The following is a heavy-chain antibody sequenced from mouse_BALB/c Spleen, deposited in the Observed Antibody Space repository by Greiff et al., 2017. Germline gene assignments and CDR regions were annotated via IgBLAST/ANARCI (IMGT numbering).Heavy chain of an antibody. CDR3: ARGAYGNAYAMDY. Sequence: VQLKESGGGLVQPGGSRKLSCAASGFTFSSFGMHWVRQAPEKGLEWVAYISSGSSTIYYADTVKGRFTISRDNPKNTLFLQMTSLRSEDTAMYYCARGAYGNAYAMDYWGQGTSVTVSS. CDR1: GFTFSSFG. D-gene: IGHD2-10*02. V-gene: IGHV5-17*02. J-gene: IGHJ4*01. CDR2: ISSGSSTI.